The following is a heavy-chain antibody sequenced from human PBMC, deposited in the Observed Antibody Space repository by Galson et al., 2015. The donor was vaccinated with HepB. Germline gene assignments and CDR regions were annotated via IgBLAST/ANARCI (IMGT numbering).Heavy chain of an antibody. J-gene: IGHJ5*02. D-gene: IGHD5-12*01. Sequence: SVKVSCKASGDTFTGYFMDWVRQAPGQGLEWMGWINPNSGATKCAQKFQGRVTMTRDTSICTVYMELSSLRSDDTAVYYCARGAPTSGSSRGILDPWGQGTLVTVSS. CDR1: GDTFTGYF. CDR2: INPNSGAT. V-gene: IGHV1-2*02. CDR3: ARGAPTSGSSRGILDP.